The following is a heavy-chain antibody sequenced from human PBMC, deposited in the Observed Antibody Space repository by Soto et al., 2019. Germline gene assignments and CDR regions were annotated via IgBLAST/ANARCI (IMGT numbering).Heavy chain of an antibody. Sequence: QVQLVESGGGFVKPGGSLRLSCAASGFTFSDYYISWIRQAPGKGLEWISYSSSHYTKYADSVQGRFTVSRDNAKNSLFLQMNSLRHDDTAFYYCAREQQPGMVLGWFDTWGQGTLVTVSS. CDR3: AREQQPGMVLGWFDT. CDR2: SSSHYT. D-gene: IGHD1-1*01. J-gene: IGHJ5*02. CDR1: GFTFSDYY. V-gene: IGHV3-11*06.